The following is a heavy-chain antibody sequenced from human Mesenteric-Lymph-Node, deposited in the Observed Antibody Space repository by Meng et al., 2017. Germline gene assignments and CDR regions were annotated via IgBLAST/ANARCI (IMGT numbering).Heavy chain of an antibody. CDR3: ARDNLSWELHYFDY. J-gene: IGHJ4*02. CDR1: GDSVSSNSAA. CDR2: TYYRSKWYN. V-gene: IGHV6-1*01. Sequence: SQTPSLTGAISGDSVSSNSAAWNWIRQSPSRGLEWLGRTYYRSKWYNDYAVSVKSRITINPDTSKNQFSLQLNSVTPEDTAVYYCARDNLSWELHYFDYWGQGTLVTVSS. D-gene: IGHD1-26*01.